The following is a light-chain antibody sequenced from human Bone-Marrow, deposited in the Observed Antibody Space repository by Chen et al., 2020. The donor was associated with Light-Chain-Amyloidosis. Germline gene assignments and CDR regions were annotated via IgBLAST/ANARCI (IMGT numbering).Light chain of an antibody. CDR2: RDT. CDR1: DLPTKY. Sequence: SYELTQPPSVSVSPGQTARITCSGDDLPTKYAYWYQQKPGQAPVLVIHRDTERPSGISERFSGSSSGTTATLTISGVQAEDETDYHRPSADSSGTYEVIFGGGTKLTVL. CDR3: PSADSSGTYEVI. V-gene: IGLV3-25*03. J-gene: IGLJ2*01.